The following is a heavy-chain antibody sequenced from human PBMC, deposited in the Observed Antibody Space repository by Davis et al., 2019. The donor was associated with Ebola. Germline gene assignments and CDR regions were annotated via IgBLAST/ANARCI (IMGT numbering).Heavy chain of an antibody. CDR2: IYHSGST. V-gene: IGHV4-4*02. J-gene: IGHJ2*01. Sequence: PSETLSLTCAVSGGSISSNNWWTWVRQPPGKGLEWIGEIYHSGSTNYSPSFQGHVTISADKSISTAYLQWSSLKASDTAMYYCARHRGYFDVWGRGTLVTVSS. D-gene: IGHD3-10*01. CDR3: ARHRGYFDV. CDR1: GGSISSNNW.